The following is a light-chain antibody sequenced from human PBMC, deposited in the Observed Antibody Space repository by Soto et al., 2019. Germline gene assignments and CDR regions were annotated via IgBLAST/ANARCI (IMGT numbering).Light chain of an antibody. CDR1: QSVSTN. CDR2: GAS. V-gene: IGKV3-15*01. Sequence: ERVMSQSPATMSVSPGETATLSCRARQSVSTNVAGYQQKPGQAPRPLILGASTRATGIPARFSGSGSGTEFPLTISSMTSEVFAVYYCQQYNKWPLFGPGVKVVI. CDR3: QQYNKWPL. J-gene: IGKJ3*01.